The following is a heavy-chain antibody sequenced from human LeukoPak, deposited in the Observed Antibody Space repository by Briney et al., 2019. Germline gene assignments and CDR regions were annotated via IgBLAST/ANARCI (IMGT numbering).Heavy chain of an antibody. V-gene: IGHV4-59*01. J-gene: IGHJ3*02. CDR1: GGSFSGYY. Sequence: SETLSLTCAVYGGSFSGYYWSWIRQPPGKGLEWIGYIYYTGSINYNPSLKSRVTISVDTSKNQFSLKLSSVTAADTAVYYCARVYGSGYDFRGAFDIWGQGTMVTVSS. CDR2: IYYTGSI. CDR3: ARVYGSGYDFRGAFDI. D-gene: IGHD5-12*01.